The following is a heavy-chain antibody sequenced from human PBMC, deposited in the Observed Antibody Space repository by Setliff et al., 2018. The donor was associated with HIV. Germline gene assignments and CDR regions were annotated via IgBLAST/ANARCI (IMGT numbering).Heavy chain of an antibody. Sequence: SETLSLTCVVSGDSISRSRYYWGWIRQPPGKGLEWIGSFYYSGSTSYNPSLKSRVTISGDTSKNRLSLKLTSVTAADTAVYFCARAGYNLWSGYDAFDVWGQGTLVTVSS. V-gene: IGHV4-39*01. CDR2: FYYSGST. CDR3: ARAGYNLWSGYDAFDV. J-gene: IGHJ3*01. D-gene: IGHD3-3*01. CDR1: GDSISRSRYY.